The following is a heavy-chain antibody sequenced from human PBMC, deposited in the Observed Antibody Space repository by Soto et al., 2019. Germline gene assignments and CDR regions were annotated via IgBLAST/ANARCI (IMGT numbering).Heavy chain of an antibody. J-gene: IGHJ5*02. D-gene: IGHD2-15*01. CDR1: GYTLTGYY. V-gene: IGHV1-2*04. CDR3: ARAGPCSGGSCYDWLDP. Sequence: ASVKVSCKAPGYTLTGYYMHWVRQAPGQGLEWMGWINPNSGGTNYAQKFQGWVTMTRDTSISTAYMELSRLRSDDTAVYYCARAGPCSGGSCYDWLDPWGQGTLVTVSS. CDR2: INPNSGGT.